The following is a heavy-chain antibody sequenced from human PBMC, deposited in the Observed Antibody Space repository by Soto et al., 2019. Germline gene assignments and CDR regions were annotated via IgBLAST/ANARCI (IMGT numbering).Heavy chain of an antibody. Sequence: PGGSLRLSCAASGFTFSSYSMNWVRQAPGKGLEWVSSISSSSSYIYYADSVKGRFTISRDNAKNSLYLQMNSLRAEDTAVYYCARYLAAAGTYYYYYMDVWGKGTTVTVSS. V-gene: IGHV3-21*01. CDR3: ARYLAAAGTYYYYYMDV. CDR2: ISSSSSYI. D-gene: IGHD6-13*01. J-gene: IGHJ6*03. CDR1: GFTFSSYS.